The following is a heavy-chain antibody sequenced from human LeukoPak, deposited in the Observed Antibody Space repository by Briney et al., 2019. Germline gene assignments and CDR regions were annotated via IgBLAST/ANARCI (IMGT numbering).Heavy chain of an antibody. CDR2: ISYDGSNK. J-gene: IGHJ4*02. CDR3: ARVGWPVVVPAAMSIDY. CDR1: GFTFSSYA. D-gene: IGHD2-2*01. Sequence: GGSLRLSCAATGFTFSSYALHWVRQARGKGLEWVAVISYDGSNKYYADSVKGRFTISRDNSKNTLYLQMNSLRAEDTAVYYCARVGWPVVVPAAMSIDYWGQGTLVTVSS. V-gene: IGHV3-30*04.